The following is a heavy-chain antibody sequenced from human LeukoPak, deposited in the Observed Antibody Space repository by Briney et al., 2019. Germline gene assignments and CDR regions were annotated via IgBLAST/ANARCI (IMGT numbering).Heavy chain of an antibody. D-gene: IGHD6-19*01. V-gene: IGHV4-59*08. CDR1: GGSISSYY. J-gene: IGHJ4*02. CDR3: ARQAPSGPFLY. CDR2: IYYSGST. Sequence: SETLSLTCTVSGGSISSYYWSWIRQPPGKGLEWIGYIYYSGSTNYNPSLKSRVTISVDTSKNQFSLKLSSVTAADTAVYYCARQAPSGPFLYWGQGTLVTVSS.